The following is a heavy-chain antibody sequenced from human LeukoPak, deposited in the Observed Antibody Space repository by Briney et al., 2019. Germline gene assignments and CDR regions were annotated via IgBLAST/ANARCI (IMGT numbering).Heavy chain of an antibody. J-gene: IGHJ6*03. V-gene: IGHV4-59*08. Sequence: SESLSLTCTVSGGSISGYYWSWVRQPPGKGLERIAYIHFSGHTSHNPSLKSRVTILVDTSKNQVSLRMTSVTAADTAVYYCARRSLMGTTNYNYIMDVWGNGTTVT. CDR3: ARRSLMGTTNYNYIMDV. CDR2: IHFSGHT. CDR1: GGSISGYY. D-gene: IGHD1-26*01.